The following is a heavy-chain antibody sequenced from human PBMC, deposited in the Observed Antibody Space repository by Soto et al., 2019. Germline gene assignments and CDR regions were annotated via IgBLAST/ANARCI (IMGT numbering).Heavy chain of an antibody. D-gene: IGHD2-15*01. V-gene: IGHV5-51*01. CDR3: ASTPVRYCSGGSCAPDY. CDR2: IYPGDSDT. CDR1: GYSFTSYW. J-gene: IGHJ4*02. Sequence: GESLKISCKGSGYSFTSYWIGWVRQMPGKGLEWMGIIYPGDSDTRYSPSFQGQVTISADKSISTAYLQWSSLKASDTAMYYCASTPVRYCSGGSCAPDYWGQGTLVTVSS.